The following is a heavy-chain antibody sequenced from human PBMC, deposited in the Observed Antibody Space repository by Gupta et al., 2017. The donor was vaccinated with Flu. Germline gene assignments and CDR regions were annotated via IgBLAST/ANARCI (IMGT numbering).Heavy chain of an antibody. J-gene: IGHJ4*02. CDR1: GYTLTGHY. V-gene: IGHV1-2*02. Sequence: QVQLVQSGAEVKKPGASVKVSCKASGYTLTGHYMHWVRQAPGQGLEWMGWMNPDTGDTNYAQKYKGRVTMTRDTSISTAYMALSSLRSDDTAVYYCARIINLGLRGGLDYWGQGTLVTVSS. CDR3: ARIINLGLRGGLDY. D-gene: IGHD3-10*01. CDR2: MNPDTGDT.